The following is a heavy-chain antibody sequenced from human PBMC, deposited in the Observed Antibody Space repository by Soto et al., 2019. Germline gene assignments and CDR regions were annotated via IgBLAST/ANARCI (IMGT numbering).Heavy chain of an antibody. CDR3: ARGEEGQWLVLDY. Sequence: QVQLQQWGAGLLKPSETLSLTCAVYGGSFSGYYWSWIRQPPGKGLEWIGEINHSGSTNYHPSLKSRVTISVDTSKNQFSLKLSSVTAADTAVYYCARGEEGQWLVLDYWGQGTRVTVSS. CDR1: GGSFSGYY. D-gene: IGHD6-19*01. J-gene: IGHJ4*02. V-gene: IGHV4-34*01. CDR2: INHSGST.